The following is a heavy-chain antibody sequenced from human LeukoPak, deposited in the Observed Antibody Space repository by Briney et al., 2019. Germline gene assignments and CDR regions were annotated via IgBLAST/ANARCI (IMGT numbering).Heavy chain of an antibody. Sequence: GGSLRLSCAASGFTFSSYSMNWVRQAPGKGLEWVSSISSSSSYIYYADSLKGRFTISRDNAKNSLYLQMNSLRAEDTAVYYCARVKEASAFDIWGQGTMVTVSS. V-gene: IGHV3-21*01. CDR1: GFTFSSYS. J-gene: IGHJ3*02. D-gene: IGHD5-12*01. CDR2: ISSSSSYI. CDR3: ARVKEASAFDI.